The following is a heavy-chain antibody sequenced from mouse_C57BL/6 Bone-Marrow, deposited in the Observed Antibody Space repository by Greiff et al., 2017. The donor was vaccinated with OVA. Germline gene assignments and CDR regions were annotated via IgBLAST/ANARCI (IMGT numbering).Heavy chain of an antibody. CDR1: GYTFTDYY. J-gene: IGHJ3*01. CDR3: ASPWFAY. V-gene: IGHV1-26*01. Sequence: EVKLQQSGPELVKPGASVKISCKASGYTFTDYYMNWVKQSHGKSLEWIGDINPNNGGTSYNQKFKGKATLTVDKSSSTAYMELRSLTSEDSAVYYCASPWFAYWGQGTLVTVSA. CDR2: INPNNGGT.